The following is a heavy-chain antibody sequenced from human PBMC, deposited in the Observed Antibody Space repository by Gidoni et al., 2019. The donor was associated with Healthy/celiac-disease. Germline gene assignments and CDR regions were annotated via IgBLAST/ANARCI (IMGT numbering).Heavy chain of an antibody. V-gene: IGHV3-15*01. Sequence: EVQLVESGGGLVKPGGFLRFCCAASGCTFSNAWMSWVRQATGKGLEWVGLIKSKTDGGTTDYAAPVKGRFTISRDDSKNTLYLQMNSLKTEDTAVYYCTTELIAARGNDAFDIWGQGTMVTVSS. CDR2: IKSKTDGGTT. CDR1: GCTFSNAW. D-gene: IGHD6-6*01. CDR3: TTELIAARGNDAFDI. J-gene: IGHJ3*02.